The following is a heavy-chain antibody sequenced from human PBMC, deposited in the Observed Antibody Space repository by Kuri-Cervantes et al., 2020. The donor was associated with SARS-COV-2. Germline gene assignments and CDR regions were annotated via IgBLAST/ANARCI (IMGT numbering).Heavy chain of an antibody. D-gene: IGHD3-22*01. J-gene: IGHJ4*02. CDR1: GFTFSDYY. Sequence: GGSLRLSCAASGFTFSDYYMSWIRQAPGKGLEWVSYISSSGSTIYYADSVKGRFTISRDNAKNSLYLQMNSLRAEDMALYYCAKDISYDSSGPFDYWGQGTLVTVSS. CDR3: AKDISYDSSGPFDY. V-gene: IGHV3-11*01. CDR2: ISSSGSTI.